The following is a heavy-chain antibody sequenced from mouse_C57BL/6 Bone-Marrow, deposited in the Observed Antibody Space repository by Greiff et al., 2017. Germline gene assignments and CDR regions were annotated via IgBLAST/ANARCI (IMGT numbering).Heavy chain of an antibody. V-gene: IGHV5-6*02. D-gene: IGHD2-3*01. Sequence: EVKLQESGGDLVKPGGSLKLSCAASGFSFSSYGMSWVRQSPDKRLEWVATISSGGSYTYYPDSVTGRFTISSDNAKNTLYLQMSSLKSDDTAMYYCARRGWLLRYWYFDVWGTGTTVTVSS. CDR1: GFSFSSYG. CDR3: ARRGWLLRYWYFDV. J-gene: IGHJ1*03. CDR2: ISSGGSYT.